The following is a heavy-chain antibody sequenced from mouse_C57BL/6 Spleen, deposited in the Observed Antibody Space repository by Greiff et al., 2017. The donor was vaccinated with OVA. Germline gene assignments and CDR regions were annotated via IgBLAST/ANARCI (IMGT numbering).Heavy chain of an antibody. Sequence: VQLQQSGAELVKPGASVKLSCKASGYTFTSYWMHWVKQRPGQGLEWIGMIHPNSGSTNYNEKFKSKATLTVDKSSSTAYMHLSSLTSEDSAVYYCARSVAIAYYFDYWGQGTTLTVSS. CDR1: GYTFTSYW. V-gene: IGHV1-64*01. D-gene: IGHD1-1*02. J-gene: IGHJ2*01. CDR3: ARSVAIAYYFDY. CDR2: IHPNSGST.